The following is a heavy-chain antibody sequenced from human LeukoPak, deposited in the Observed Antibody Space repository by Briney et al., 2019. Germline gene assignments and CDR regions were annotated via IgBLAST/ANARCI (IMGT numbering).Heavy chain of an antibody. Sequence: GGSLRLSCAASGFTFDDYAMFWVRQAPGKGLEWVSGISWDSRNIGYAASVKGRFTTSRDNGKNSLYLQMNSLRPDDTALYYCARGNRDTSGFYFYYGMDVWGPGSTVTVSS. D-gene: IGHD6-19*01. V-gene: IGHV3-9*01. CDR3: ARGNRDTSGFYFYYGMDV. CDR1: GFTFDDYA. J-gene: IGHJ6*02. CDR2: ISWDSRNI.